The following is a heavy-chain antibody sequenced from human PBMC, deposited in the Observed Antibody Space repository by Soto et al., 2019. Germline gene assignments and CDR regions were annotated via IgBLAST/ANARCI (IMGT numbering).Heavy chain of an antibody. J-gene: IGHJ4*02. CDR2: INADNGNT. D-gene: IGHD3-10*01. V-gene: IGHV1-3*01. Sequence: QVQLVQSGTGVRRPGASVRGSCKASGYNFTAYAMHWVRQAPGPRPEWMGWINADNGNTRYSQKFQGRVTFTRDTSANTAYMELSSLESDDTAVYYCARDGSGYYGSGSYPDWGQGTLVTVSS. CDR1: GYNFTAYA. CDR3: ARDGSGYYGSGSYPD.